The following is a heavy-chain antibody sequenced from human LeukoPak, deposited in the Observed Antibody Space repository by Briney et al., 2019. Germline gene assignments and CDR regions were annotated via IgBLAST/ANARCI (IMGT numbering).Heavy chain of an antibody. CDR2: INPNSGGT. D-gene: IGHD3-22*01. J-gene: IGHJ4*02. V-gene: IGHV1-2*02. CDR3: ASWAVHNYYDSSGYYYEGLY. Sequence: ASVKVSCKASGYTFTGYYMHWVRQAPGQGLEWMGWINPNSGGTNYAQKFQGRVTMTRDTSISTAYMELSRLGSDDTAVYYCASWAVHNYYDSSGYYYEGLYWGQGTLVTVSS. CDR1: GYTFTGYY.